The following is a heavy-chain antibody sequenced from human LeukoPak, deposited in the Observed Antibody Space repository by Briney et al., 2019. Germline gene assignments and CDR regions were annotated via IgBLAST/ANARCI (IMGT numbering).Heavy chain of an antibody. J-gene: IGHJ4*02. CDR3: ARHQYDFWSGYQDY. V-gene: IGHV4-59*01. CDR2: IYNSGST. Sequence: SETLSLTCTVSGGSISSYYWSWIRQPPGKGLEWIGDIYNSGSTNYNPSLKSRVTISVDTSKNQFSLKLSSVTAADTAVYYCARHQYDFWSGYQDYGGQGTLVTVS. D-gene: IGHD3-3*01. CDR1: GGSISSYY.